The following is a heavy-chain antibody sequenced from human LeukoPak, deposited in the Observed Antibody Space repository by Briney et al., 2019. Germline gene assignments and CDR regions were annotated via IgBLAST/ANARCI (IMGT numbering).Heavy chain of an antibody. CDR2: IYYSGST. D-gene: IGHD5-24*01. V-gene: IGHV4-59*01. Sequence: SETLSLTCTVSGGSISSYYWSWIRQPPGKGLEWIGYIYYSGSTNYNPSLKSRVTISVDTSKNQFSLKLSSVAAADTAVYYCARDSYGDGYNQLGGAFDYWGQGTLVTVSS. CDR1: GGSISSYY. CDR3: ARDSYGDGYNQLGGAFDY. J-gene: IGHJ4*02.